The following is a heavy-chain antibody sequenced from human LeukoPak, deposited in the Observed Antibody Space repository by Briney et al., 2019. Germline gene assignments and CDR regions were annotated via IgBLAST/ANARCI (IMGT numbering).Heavy chain of an antibody. V-gene: IGHV6-1*01. CDR1: GDSLSSNSAA. D-gene: IGHD3-10*01. CDR3: ARGEYYGSGRFYNWFDP. Sequence: SQTLSLTCAISGDSLSSNSAAWNWIRQSPSRGLEWLGRTYYRSKWYNDYAVSVKSRITINPDTSKNQFSLQLNSVTPEDTAVYDCARGEYYGSGRFYNWFDPWGQGTLVTVSS. CDR2: TYYRSKWYN. J-gene: IGHJ5*02.